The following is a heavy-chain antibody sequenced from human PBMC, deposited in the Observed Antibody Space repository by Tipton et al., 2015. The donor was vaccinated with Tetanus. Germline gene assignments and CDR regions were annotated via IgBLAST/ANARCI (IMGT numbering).Heavy chain of an antibody. CDR1: GGSISSTSYY. Sequence: GLVKPSETLSLTCTVSGGSISSTSYYWAWIRQPPGKGLEWIGTMYNSGATYYNPSLKGRVTISGDTSKNLFSLTSVTASDTAVYYCARDRGVRGGYYYYHGMDVWGQGTTVTVSS. D-gene: IGHD3-10*01. CDR2: MYNSGAT. V-gene: IGHV4-39*02. J-gene: IGHJ6*02. CDR3: ARDRGVRGGYYYYHGMDV.